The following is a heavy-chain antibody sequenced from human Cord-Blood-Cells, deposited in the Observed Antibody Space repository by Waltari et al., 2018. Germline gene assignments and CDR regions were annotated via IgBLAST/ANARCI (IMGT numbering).Heavy chain of an antibody. Sequence: VPLLESGGGLVQTVGSLRLSRAASGFTFIRSHMHRIRQAPGKGLEWVSAISGSGGSTYYADSVKGRFTISRDNSKNTLYLQMNSLRAEDTAVYYCAKDGTPAANWFDPWGQGTLVTVSS. CDR1: GFTFIRSH. CDR2: ISGSGGST. CDR3: AKDGTPAANWFDP. D-gene: IGHD6-13*01. V-gene: IGHV3-23*01. J-gene: IGHJ5*02.